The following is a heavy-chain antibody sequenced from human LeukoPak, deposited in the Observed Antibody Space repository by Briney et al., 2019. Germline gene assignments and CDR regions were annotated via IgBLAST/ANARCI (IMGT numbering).Heavy chain of an antibody. J-gene: IGHJ4*02. CDR3: AKARGSSVYEQFDY. V-gene: IGHV3-48*03. D-gene: IGHD5/OR15-5a*01. CDR2: ISPSGSTM. CDR1: GFTFSRYE. Sequence: GGSLRLSCAVSGFTFSRYEMSWVRQAPGKGLEWISYISPSGSTMYYVDSVKGRFIISRDNAKDSLYLQMNSLRADDTAVYYCAKARGSSVYEQFDYWGQGTQVTVSP.